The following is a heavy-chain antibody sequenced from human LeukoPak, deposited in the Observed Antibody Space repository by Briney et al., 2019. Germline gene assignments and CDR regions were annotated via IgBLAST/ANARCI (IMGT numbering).Heavy chain of an antibody. CDR3: ATDRTGYSTSWYYFDY. V-gene: IGHV1-69-2*01. CDR1: GYTFTDDY. Sequence: GASVKVSCKVSGYTFTDDYMQWVQQAPGKGLEWMGLVDPKDGETAYAEKFQGRVTITADTSTDTVYMELTNLRSEDTALYYCATDRTGYSTSWYYFDYWGQGTLVTVSS. D-gene: IGHD6-13*01. CDR2: VDPKDGET. J-gene: IGHJ4*02.